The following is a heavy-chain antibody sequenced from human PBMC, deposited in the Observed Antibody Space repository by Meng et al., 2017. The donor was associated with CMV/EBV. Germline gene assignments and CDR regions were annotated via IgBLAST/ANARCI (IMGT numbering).Heavy chain of an antibody. Sequence: QIALKEASPTLVKPTQTLTLTCTFSGFSLSTSGVGVGWIRQPPGKALEWLALIYWDDDKRYSPSLKSRLTITKDTSKNQVVPTMTNMDPVDTATYYCAHHADIAAAGSYYYWGQGTLVTVSS. J-gene: IGHJ4*02. CDR1: GFSLSTSGVG. D-gene: IGHD6-13*01. CDR2: IYWDDDK. V-gene: IGHV2-5*02. CDR3: AHHADIAAAGSYYY.